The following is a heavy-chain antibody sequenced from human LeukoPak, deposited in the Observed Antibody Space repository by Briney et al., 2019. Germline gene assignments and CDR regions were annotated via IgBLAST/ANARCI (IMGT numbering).Heavy chain of an antibody. Sequence: SETLSLTCAVYGGSFSGYYWSWIRQPPGKGLEWIGEINHSGSTYYNPSLKSRVTISVDTSKNQFSLKLSSVTAADTAVYYCAREPPYDFWSGYSYGMDVWGQGTTVTVSS. D-gene: IGHD3-3*01. J-gene: IGHJ6*02. CDR1: GGSFSGYY. CDR2: INHSGST. CDR3: AREPPYDFWSGYSYGMDV. V-gene: IGHV4-34*09.